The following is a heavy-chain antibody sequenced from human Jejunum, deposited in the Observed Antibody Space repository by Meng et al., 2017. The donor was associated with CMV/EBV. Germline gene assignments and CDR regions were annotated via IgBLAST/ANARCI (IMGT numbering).Heavy chain of an antibody. D-gene: IGHD1-1*01. CDR2: TYFRSTWSN. CDR1: GDSVSSNRAA. J-gene: IGHJ5*02. Sequence: GDSVSSNRAAWTWIRQSPSWGLEWLGRTYFRSTWSNDYAISVKSRITIDPDTSKNQFSLHLTSLTPEDTAVYYCVRSSTTGGFEPWGQGTLVTVSS. V-gene: IGHV6-1*01. CDR3: VRSSTTGGFEP.